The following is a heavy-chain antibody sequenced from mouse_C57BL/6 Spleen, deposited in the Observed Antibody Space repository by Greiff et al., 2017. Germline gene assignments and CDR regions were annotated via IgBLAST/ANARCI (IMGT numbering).Heavy chain of an antibody. J-gene: IGHJ4*01. CDR3: ARGYYDYENYAMDY. CDR2: ISSGSSTI. CDR1: GFTFSDYG. V-gene: IGHV5-17*01. Sequence: DVMLVESGGGLVKPGGSLKLSCAASGFTFSDYGMHWVRQAPEKGLEWVAYISSGSSTIYYADTVKGRFTISRDNAKNTLFLQMTSLRSEDTAMYYCARGYYDYENYAMDYWGQGTSVTVSS. D-gene: IGHD2-4*01.